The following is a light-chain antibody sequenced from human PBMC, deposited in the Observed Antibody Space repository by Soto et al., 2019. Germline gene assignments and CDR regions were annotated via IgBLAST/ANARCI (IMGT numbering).Light chain of an antibody. J-gene: IGKJ3*01. CDR2: SAH. V-gene: IGKV3-20*01. CDR3: LHSRDSVST. CDR1: QSVSTLY. Sequence: IVLTQSPGTLSLSPGERATLSCRASQSVSTLYMTWYQQKPGQAPRLLIYSAHTRAAGIPDRFSGTGSGKDFALTISRLDPEDFALYYCLHSRDSVSTFGPGTKVDIK.